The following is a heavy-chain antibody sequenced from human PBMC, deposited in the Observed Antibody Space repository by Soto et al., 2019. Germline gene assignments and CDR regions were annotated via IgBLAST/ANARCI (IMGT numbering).Heavy chain of an antibody. V-gene: IGHV1-8*01. CDR3: AREGVDY. J-gene: IGHJ4*02. CDR2: MNPSSGTT. Sequence: QVQLVQSGAEVKKPGASVKVSCKASGYTFTSYDINWVRQATGQGLEWLGWMNPSSGTTGYAQKFQGRVTMTRDTSTTTAYMELSSLRFEDTGVYYCAREGVDYWGQGTLITVSS. CDR1: GYTFTSYD.